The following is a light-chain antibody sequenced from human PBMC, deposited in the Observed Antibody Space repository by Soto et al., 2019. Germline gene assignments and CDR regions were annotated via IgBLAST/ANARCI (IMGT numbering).Light chain of an antibody. V-gene: IGKV1-33*01. Sequence: QITQCPSCLSAYVGGGVTSTCQASQDISNYLNWYQQKPGKAPKLLIFDAFSLETGVPSRFSGSGSGTDFTFTISSLQPEDIATYYCQQYENLPITFGPGTRLEIK. CDR2: DAF. CDR1: QDISNY. J-gene: IGKJ5*01. CDR3: QQYENLPIT.